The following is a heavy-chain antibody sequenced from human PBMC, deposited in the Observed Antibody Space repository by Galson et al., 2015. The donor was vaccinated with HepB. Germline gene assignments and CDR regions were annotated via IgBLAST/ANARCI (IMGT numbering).Heavy chain of an antibody. D-gene: IGHD4-23*01. CDR1: GGSISSGGYY. CDR3: ARTVNYGGTPYYFDY. V-gene: IGHV4-31*03. Sequence: TLSLTCTVSGGSISSGGYYWSWIRQHPGKGLEWIGYIYYSGSSYYNPSLKSRVTISVDTSKNQFSLKLSTVTAADTAMYYCARTVNYGGTPYYFDYWGQGTLVTVSS. J-gene: IGHJ4*02. CDR2: IYYSGSS.